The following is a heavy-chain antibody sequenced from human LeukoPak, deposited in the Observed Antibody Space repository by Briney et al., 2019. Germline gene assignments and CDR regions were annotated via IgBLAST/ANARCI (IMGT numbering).Heavy chain of an antibody. V-gene: IGHV3-53*01. CDR1: GFTVSSYY. J-gene: IGHJ4*02. CDR3: AKAYDSSGYYVYFEY. D-gene: IGHD3-22*01. Sequence: GGSLRLSCAASGFTVSSYYMSWVRQAPGKGLEWVSIIYSGGTTYYADSVKGRFTISRDNSKNTLYLQMNSLRAEDTAVYYCAKAYDSSGYYVYFEYWGQGTLVTVSS. CDR2: IYSGGTT.